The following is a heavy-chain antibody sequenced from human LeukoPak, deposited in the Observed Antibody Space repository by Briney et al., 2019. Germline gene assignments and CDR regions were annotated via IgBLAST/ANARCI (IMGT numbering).Heavy chain of an antibody. J-gene: IGHJ5*02. CDR3: ARYAVAGGWFDP. D-gene: IGHD6-19*01. CDR2: INHSGST. CDR1: GGSFSGYY. Sequence: SETLSLTCAVYGGSFSGYYWSWIRQPPGKGLEWIGEINHSGSTNYNPSLKSRVTISVDTSKNQFSLKLSSVTAADTAVYYCARYAVAGGWFDPWAREPWSPSPQ. V-gene: IGHV4-34*01.